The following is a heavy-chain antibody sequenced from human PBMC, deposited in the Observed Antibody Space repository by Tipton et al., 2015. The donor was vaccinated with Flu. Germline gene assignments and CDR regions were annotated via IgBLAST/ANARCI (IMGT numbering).Heavy chain of an antibody. J-gene: IGHJ4*02. D-gene: IGHD5-12*01. CDR1: GFTFSSYG. CDR2: IWYDGSNK. Sequence: LSLTCAASGFTFSSYGMHWVRQAPGKGLEWVAVIWYDGSNKYYADSVKGRFTISRDNSKNTLYLQMNSLRAEDTAVYYCAKDHGGYDWVGYYFDYWGQGTLVTVSS. V-gene: IGHV3-33*06. CDR3: AKDHGGYDWVGYYFDY.